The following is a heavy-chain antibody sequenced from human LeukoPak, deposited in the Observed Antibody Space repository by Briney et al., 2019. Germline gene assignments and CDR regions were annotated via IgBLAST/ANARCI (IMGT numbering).Heavy chain of an antibody. Sequence: ASVKVSCKASGYTFTSYDINWVRQATGQGLEWMGWMNPNSGNTGYAQKFQGRVTMTRNTSISTAYMELSSLSSEDTAVYYCARGLLAAAGLYYYYYYMDVWGKGTTVTVSS. V-gene: IGHV1-8*01. D-gene: IGHD6-13*01. J-gene: IGHJ6*03. CDR3: ARGLLAAAGLYYYYYYMDV. CDR2: MNPNSGNT. CDR1: GYTFTSYD.